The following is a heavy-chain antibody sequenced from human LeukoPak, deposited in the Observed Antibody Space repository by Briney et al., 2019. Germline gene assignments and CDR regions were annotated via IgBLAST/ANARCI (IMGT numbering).Heavy chain of an antibody. V-gene: IGHV3-48*03. CDR2: ISSNGATI. CDR1: RFTFSSYG. D-gene: IGHD6-13*01. J-gene: IGHJ4*02. Sequence: GGTLRLSCAASRFTFSSYGMSWVRQAPGKGLEWVSYISSNGATIHYADSVKGRFTISRDNAKNSLYLHMNSLRAEDTAVYYCVRDAGGSSSWYTVDFWGQGTLVTVSS. CDR3: VRDAGGSSSWYTVDF.